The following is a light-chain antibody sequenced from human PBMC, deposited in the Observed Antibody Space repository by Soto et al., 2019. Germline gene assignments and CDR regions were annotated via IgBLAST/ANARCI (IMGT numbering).Light chain of an antibody. CDR2: EIT. CDR3: SSHTGSNSLV. CDR1: SSDVGGYNY. V-gene: IGLV2-8*01. J-gene: IGLJ2*01. Sequence: QSALTQPPSASGSPGQSVTISCIGTSSDVGGYNYVSWYQQHPGKAPKLMIYEITKRPSGVPDRFSGSKSGSTASLTVSGFHAEDEADYYCSSHTGSNSLVFGEGSKPTVL.